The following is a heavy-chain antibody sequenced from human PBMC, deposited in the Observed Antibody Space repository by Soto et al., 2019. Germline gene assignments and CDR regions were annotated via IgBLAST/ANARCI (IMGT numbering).Heavy chain of an antibody. V-gene: IGHV1-18*01. CDR2: ISGYNGNT. CDR3: ERDLGGQIVDY. J-gene: IGHJ4*02. Sequence: QVQLVQSGAEVKKPGASVKVSCKASGYTFTSYGISWVRQAPGQGLEWMGWISGYNGNTKYAQKLQGRVTMTRDTAASTAYMELRRLRSDDTAVYYCERDLGGQIVDYWGQGTLVTVSS. D-gene: IGHD1-26*01. CDR1: GYTFTSYG.